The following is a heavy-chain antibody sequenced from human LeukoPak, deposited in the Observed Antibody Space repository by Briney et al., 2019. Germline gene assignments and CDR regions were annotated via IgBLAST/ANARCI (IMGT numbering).Heavy chain of an antibody. CDR2: ISSSSSYI. V-gene: IGHV3-21*01. J-gene: IGHJ4*02. CDR3: AREKEGTHAYYFDY. Sequence: GGSLRLSCAASGFTFSSYSMNWVRQAPGKGLEWVSSISSSSSYIYYADSVKGRFTISRDNAKNSLYLQMNSLRAEDTAVYYCAREKEGTHAYYFDYWGQGTLVTVSS. D-gene: IGHD1-1*01. CDR1: GFTFSSYS.